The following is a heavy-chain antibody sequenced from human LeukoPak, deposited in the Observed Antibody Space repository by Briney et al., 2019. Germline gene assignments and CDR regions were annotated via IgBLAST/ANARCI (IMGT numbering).Heavy chain of an antibody. CDR2: INHSGST. CDR3: ARASSGWFWGVYFDY. CDR1: GGSFSGYY. D-gene: IGHD6-19*01. V-gene: IGHV4-34*01. Sequence: SETLSLTCAVYGGSFSGYYWSWIRQPPGKGLEWIGEINHSGSTNYNPSLKSRVTISVDTSKNQFSLKLSSVTAADMAVYYCARASSGWFWGVYFDYWGQGTLVTVSS. J-gene: IGHJ4*02.